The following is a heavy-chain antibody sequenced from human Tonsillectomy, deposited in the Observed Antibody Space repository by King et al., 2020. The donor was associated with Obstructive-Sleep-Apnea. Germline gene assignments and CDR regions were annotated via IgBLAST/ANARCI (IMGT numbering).Heavy chain of an antibody. CDR3: ARSPVTMVRGIIINKCNCFDP. J-gene: IGHJ5*02. V-gene: IGHV4-38-2*02. Sequence: QLQESGPGLVKPSETLSLTCTVSSYSISSDYYWGWIRQPPGKGLEWIGSIYHSGSTYYNPSLKSRVTISVDTSKNHFSLKLSSVTAADTAVYYCARSPVTMVRGIIINKCNCFDPWGQGTLVTVSS. CDR1: SYSISSDYY. D-gene: IGHD3-10*01. CDR2: IYHSGST.